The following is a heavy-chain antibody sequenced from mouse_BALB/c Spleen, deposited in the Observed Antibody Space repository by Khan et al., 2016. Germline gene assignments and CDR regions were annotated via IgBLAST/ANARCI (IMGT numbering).Heavy chain of an antibody. CDR2: SDPETGDT. J-gene: IGHJ3*01. Sequence: EVELVESGAELVRSGASLKLSCTASGFNIKDYFMYWVKQRPEQGLEWIGWSDPETGDTEYAPKFQGKATMTVDTSSTTPSLQLSSLTTEDTAVYYCNYYYGSSFAYWGRGTLVTGSA. V-gene: IGHV14-4*02. D-gene: IGHD1-1*01. CDR3: NYYYGSSFAY. CDR1: GFNIKDYF.